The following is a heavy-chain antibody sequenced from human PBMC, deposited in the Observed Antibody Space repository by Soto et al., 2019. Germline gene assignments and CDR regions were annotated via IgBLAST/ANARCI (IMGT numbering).Heavy chain of an antibody. J-gene: IGHJ4*02. CDR1: GGTYSSYS. D-gene: IGHD3-10*01. CDR3: VRDWESTTQTWGFGDS. CDR2: LIPIIGVT. V-gene: IGHV1-69*04. Sequence: QVQVVQSGAEVKKPGSSVKVSCKASGGTYSSYSITWVRQAPGQGLEWLGRLIPIIGVTNYAQRFQDRVTITADRPTTTAFMELRSLRSEDTAVYYCVRDWESTTQTWGFGDSWGQGTPVTVSS.